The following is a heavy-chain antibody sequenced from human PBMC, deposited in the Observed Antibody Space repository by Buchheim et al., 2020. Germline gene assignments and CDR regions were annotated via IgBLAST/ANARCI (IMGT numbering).Heavy chain of an antibody. Sequence: EVQLLESGGGLVQPGGSLRLSCAASGFTFSNYAMRWVRQAPGKGLEWVSEISGSGGSTYYADSVKGRFTIPRANSKNTLHLQMSSLRAEDTAIYYCAARSDYWGQGTL. CDR3: AARSDY. CDR2: ISGSGGST. CDR1: GFTFSNYA. V-gene: IGHV3-23*01. J-gene: IGHJ4*02.